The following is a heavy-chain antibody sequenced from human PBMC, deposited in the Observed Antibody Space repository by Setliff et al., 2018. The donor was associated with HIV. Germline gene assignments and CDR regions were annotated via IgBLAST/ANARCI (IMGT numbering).Heavy chain of an antibody. D-gene: IGHD3-9*01. J-gene: IGHJ4*02. CDR1: GGSINSGGYY. V-gene: IGHV4-31*03. CDR2: IYYSGSA. Sequence: SETLSLTCTVSGGSINSGGYYWSWIRQHPGKGLEWIGYIYYSGSAYYNPSLKSRVTISIDTSKNQFSLKLSSVTAADTAVYYCARDFDWLIDYWGQGTLVTVSS. CDR3: ARDFDWLIDY.